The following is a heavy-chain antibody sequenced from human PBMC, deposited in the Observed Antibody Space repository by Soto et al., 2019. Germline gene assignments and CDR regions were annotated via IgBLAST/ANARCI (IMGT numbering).Heavy chain of an antibody. CDR3: ARDQGYVVY. CDR2: INTDNGDA. Sequence: DSVKVSCKASGYTFTSYSIHWVRQAPGQGLEWIGWINTDNGDAKYSQKFQGRVTVTRDTSATTAYMEVSSLRSEDTAVYYCARDQGYVVYWGLGNLVTVSS. J-gene: IGHJ4*03. CDR1: GYTFTSYS. V-gene: IGHV1-3*04.